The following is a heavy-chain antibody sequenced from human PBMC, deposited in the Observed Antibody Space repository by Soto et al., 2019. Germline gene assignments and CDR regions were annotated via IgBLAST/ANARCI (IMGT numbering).Heavy chain of an antibody. CDR3: ARACGVVVVAATAGGGLDP. D-gene: IGHD2-15*01. CDR1: GGSISSGDYY. J-gene: IGHJ5*02. CDR2: IYYSGST. V-gene: IGHV4-30-4*01. Sequence: PSESLSLTCTVSGGSISSGDYYWSWLRQPPGKGLEWIGYIYYSGSTYYNPSLKSRVTISVDTSKNQFSLKLSSVTAADTAVYYCARACGVVVVAATAGGGLDPWGQGTLVTVSS.